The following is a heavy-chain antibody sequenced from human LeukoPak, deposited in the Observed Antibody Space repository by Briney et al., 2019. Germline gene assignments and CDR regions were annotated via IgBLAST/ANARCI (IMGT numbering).Heavy chain of an antibody. CDR3: ALTYYHGSGSPFGFDY. V-gene: IGHV1-69*01. J-gene: IGHJ4*02. CDR2: IIPIFGTA. D-gene: IGHD3-10*01. CDR1: GGTFSSCA. Sequence: SVKVSCKASGGTFSSCAFSWVRQAPAQGLEWVGGIIPIFGTANYAQKFQGRVTITADESTSTAYMELSSLRSEDTAVYYCALTYYHGSGSPFGFDYWGQGTLVTVSP.